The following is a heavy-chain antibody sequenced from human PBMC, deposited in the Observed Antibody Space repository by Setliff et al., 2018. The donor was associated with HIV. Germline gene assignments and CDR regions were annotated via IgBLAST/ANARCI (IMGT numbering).Heavy chain of an antibody. D-gene: IGHD5-12*01. Sequence: ASETLSLTCAVSGGSISSGGYSWTWIRQPPGKGLEWIGYIFHSGRIYYNPTLKSRVTMSVDRSKNQFSLKLSSVTAADTAVYYCARRSGYAEDYWGQGTLVTVSS. CDR1: GGSISSGGYS. J-gene: IGHJ4*02. V-gene: IGHV4-30-2*01. CDR3: ARRSGYAEDY. CDR2: IFHSGRI.